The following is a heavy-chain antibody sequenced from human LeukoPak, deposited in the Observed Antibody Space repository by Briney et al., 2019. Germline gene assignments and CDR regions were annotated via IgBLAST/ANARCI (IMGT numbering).Heavy chain of an antibody. CDR3: AKEAQSSGRYLPEYYFDS. CDR2: IWFDESNK. Sequence: GRSLRLSCEGSGFDFSRYGMHWVRQAPGKGLEWVAMIWFDESNKYYVDSVQGRFTISRDNSKNMMYLQMNSLRVEDTAVYYCAKEAQSSGRYLPEYYFDSWGQGKLVTVSS. V-gene: IGHV3-33*06. J-gene: IGHJ4*02. D-gene: IGHD3-22*01. CDR1: GFDFSRYG.